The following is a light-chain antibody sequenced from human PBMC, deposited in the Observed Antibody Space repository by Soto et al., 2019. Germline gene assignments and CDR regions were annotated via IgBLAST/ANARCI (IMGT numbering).Light chain of an antibody. Sequence: QSALTQPASVSGSPGQSITISCTGTSSDVGSYSLVSWYQQHPGKAPKLMIYEVSKRPSGVSNRFSGSKSGNTASLTISGLQAEDEADYYCCSYAGSSTLYLFGTGTKVTV. CDR2: EVS. V-gene: IGLV2-23*02. CDR3: CSYAGSSTLYL. J-gene: IGLJ1*01. CDR1: SSDVGSYSL.